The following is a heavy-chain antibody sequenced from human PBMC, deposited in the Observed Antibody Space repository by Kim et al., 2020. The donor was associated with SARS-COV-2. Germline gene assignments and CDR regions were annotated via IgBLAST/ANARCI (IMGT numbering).Heavy chain of an antibody. D-gene: IGHD3-9*01. J-gene: IGHJ4*02. Sequence: SMKGRFTSSRDNAKNSFYRQINSMRTDDTAVYYCARPWLRTRGVGPFDYWGQGTLVTVSS. CDR3: ARPWLRTRGVGPFDY. V-gene: IGHV3-11*04.